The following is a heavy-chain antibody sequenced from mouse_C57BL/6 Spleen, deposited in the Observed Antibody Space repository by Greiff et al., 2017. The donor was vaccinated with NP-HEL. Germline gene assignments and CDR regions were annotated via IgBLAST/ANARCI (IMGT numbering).Heavy chain of an antibody. CDR1: GFTFSDYG. CDR2: ISSGSSTI. V-gene: IGHV5-17*01. D-gene: IGHD2-3*01. J-gene: IGHJ4*01. CDR3: ARIDGYYAMDY. Sequence: EVQLVESGGGLVKPGGSLKLSCAASGFTFSDYGMHWVRQAPEKGLEWVAYISSGSSTIYYADTVKGRFTISRDNAKNTLFLQMTSLRSEDTAMYYCARIDGYYAMDYWGQGTSVTVSS.